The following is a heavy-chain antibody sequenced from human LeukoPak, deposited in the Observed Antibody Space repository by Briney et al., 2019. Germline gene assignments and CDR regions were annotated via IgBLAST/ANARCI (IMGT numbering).Heavy chain of an antibody. CDR1: GFTFDDYT. V-gene: IGHV3-43*01. J-gene: IGHJ5*02. CDR3: AKGTGYSSSWEYNWFDP. D-gene: IGHD6-13*01. Sequence: GGSLRLSCAASGFTFDDYTMHWVRQAPGKGLEWVSLISWDGGSTYYADSVKGRFTISRDNSKNSLYLQMNSLRTEDTALYYCAKGTGYSSSWEYNWFDPWGQGTLVTVSS. CDR2: ISWDGGST.